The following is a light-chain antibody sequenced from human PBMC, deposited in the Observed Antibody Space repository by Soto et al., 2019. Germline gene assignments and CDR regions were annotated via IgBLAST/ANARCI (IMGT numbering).Light chain of an antibody. V-gene: IGKV1-27*01. CDR1: QDISQY. Sequence: DIQMTQSPSSLSASVGERATLTCRASQDISQYLAWYQQRPGKVPKLLIYYASTLQSGVPSRFSGSGSGTEFTLTISSLQPEDVATYYCLKYTKDAPGTFGQGTKVEI. CDR3: LKYTKDAPGT. CDR2: YAS. J-gene: IGKJ1*01.